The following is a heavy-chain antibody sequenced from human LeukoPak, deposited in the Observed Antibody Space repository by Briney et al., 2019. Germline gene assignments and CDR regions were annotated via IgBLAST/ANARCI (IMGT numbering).Heavy chain of an antibody. CDR2: IFHTGST. CDR1: GFSINSGYF. J-gene: IGHJ4*02. V-gene: IGHV4-38-2*01. D-gene: IGHD6-19*01. CDR3: ARVETPGISGWPYYFDY. Sequence: SQTLSLTCAVYGFSINSGYFWGWIRQPPGMGLEWIATIFHTGSTYYNPSLKGRVTISVDTSKNQFSLKLSSVTAADTAVYYCARVETPGISGWPYYFDYWGQGTLVIVSS.